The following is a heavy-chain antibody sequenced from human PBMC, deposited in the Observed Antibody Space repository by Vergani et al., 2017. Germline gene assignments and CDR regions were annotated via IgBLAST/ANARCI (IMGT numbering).Heavy chain of an antibody. D-gene: IGHD6-6*01. Sequence: QVQLQESGPGLVKPSETLSLTCTVSGGSISSYYWSWIRQPPGKGLEWIGYIYYSGSTNYNPSLKSRVTISVDTSKNQFSLELSPVTAADTAVYYCAREDSIAARPGPDYWGQGTLVTVSS. CDR1: GGSISSYY. CDR3: AREDSIAARPGPDY. J-gene: IGHJ4*02. V-gene: IGHV4-59*01. CDR2: IYYSGST.